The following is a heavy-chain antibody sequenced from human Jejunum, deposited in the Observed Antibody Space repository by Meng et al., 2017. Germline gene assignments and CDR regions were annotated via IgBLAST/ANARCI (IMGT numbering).Heavy chain of an antibody. V-gene: IGHV1-2*02. Sequence: ASVKVSCKASGYSLTAYYIHWVRQAPGQGLEWMGWINPNSGTTVYAQKFQGRVTMTRDTSISTAYMELSSLRSDDTAVYFCARGLVTMIVGDIWGQGTMVTVSS. CDR2: INPNSGTT. CDR3: ARGLVTMIVGDI. CDR1: GYSLTAYY. J-gene: IGHJ3*02. D-gene: IGHD3-22*01.